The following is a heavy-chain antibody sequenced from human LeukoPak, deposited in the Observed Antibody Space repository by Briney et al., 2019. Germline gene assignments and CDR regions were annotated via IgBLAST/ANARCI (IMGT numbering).Heavy chain of an antibody. J-gene: IGHJ4*02. CDR2: ISYDGSNK. CDR1: GFTFSSYG. D-gene: IGHD3-16*02. V-gene: IGHV3-30*03. CDR3: ARNSQYDYIWGSYREYFDY. Sequence: PGGSLRLSCAASGFTFSSYGMHWVRQAPGEGLEWVAVISYDGSNKYYADSVKGRFTISRDNSKNTLYLQMNSLRAEDTAVYYCARNSQYDYIWGSYREYFDYWGQGTLVTVSS.